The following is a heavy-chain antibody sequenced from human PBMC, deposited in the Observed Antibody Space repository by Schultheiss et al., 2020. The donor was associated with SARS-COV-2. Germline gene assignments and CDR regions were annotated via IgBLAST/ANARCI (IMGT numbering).Heavy chain of an antibody. CDR3: TRRNYYGSGARGFDP. CDR2: IYSGGST. J-gene: IGHJ5*02. CDR1: GFTFSSYG. Sequence: GGSLRLSCAASGFTFSSYGMHWVRQAPGKGLEWVSVIYSGGSTYYADSVKGRFTISRDNSKNTLYLQMNSLKTEDTAVYYCTRRNYYGSGARGFDPWGQGTLVTVAS. V-gene: IGHV3-NL1*01. D-gene: IGHD3-10*01.